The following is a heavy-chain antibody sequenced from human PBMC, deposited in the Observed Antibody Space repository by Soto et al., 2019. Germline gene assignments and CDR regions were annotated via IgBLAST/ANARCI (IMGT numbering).Heavy chain of an antibody. V-gene: IGHV1-69*01. D-gene: IGHD2-2*01. J-gene: IGHJ6*04. CDR1: GGTFSSYA. Sequence: QVPLVQSGAEVKKPGSSVKVSCKASGGTFSSYAISWVRQAPGQGLEWMGGIIPIFGTANYAQKFQGRVTITADESTSTAYMELSSLRSEDTAVYYCASLYCSSTSCYYYGMDVWGKGTTVTVSS. CDR3: ASLYCSSTSCYYYGMDV. CDR2: IIPIFGTA.